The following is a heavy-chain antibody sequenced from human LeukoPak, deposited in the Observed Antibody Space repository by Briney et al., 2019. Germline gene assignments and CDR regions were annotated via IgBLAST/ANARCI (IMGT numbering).Heavy chain of an antibody. J-gene: IGHJ4*02. CDR1: GFTFSSYA. V-gene: IGHV3-23*01. D-gene: IGHD3-22*01. Sequence: PGGSLRLSCAASGFTFSSYAVSWVRQAPGKGLEWVSVISGSGGSTYYADSVQGRFTISRDNSNNTLHLQMNSLRADDTAVYYCAKRGYDSSGYYGYFDYWAQGTLVTVSS. CDR3: AKRGYDSSGYYGYFDY. CDR2: ISGSGGST.